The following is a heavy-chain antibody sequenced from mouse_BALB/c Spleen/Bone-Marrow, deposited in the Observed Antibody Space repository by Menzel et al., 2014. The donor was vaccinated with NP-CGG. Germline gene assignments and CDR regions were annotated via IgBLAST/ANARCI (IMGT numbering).Heavy chain of an antibody. V-gene: IGHV14-3*02. D-gene: IGHD2-14*01. Sequence: EVKVEESGAELVKPGASVKLSCTASGFNIKDPYMHWVKQRPEQGLEWIGRIDPANGNTKYDPKFQGKATITADTSSNTAYLQLSSLTSEDTAVYYCARYRLGTYFDYWGQGTTLTVSS. CDR3: ARYRLGTYFDY. CDR1: GFNIKDPY. J-gene: IGHJ2*01. CDR2: IDPANGNT.